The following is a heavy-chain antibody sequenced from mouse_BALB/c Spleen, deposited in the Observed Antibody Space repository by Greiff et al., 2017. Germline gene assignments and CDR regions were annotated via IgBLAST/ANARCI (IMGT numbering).Heavy chain of an antibody. CDR3: ASSLRQGTWFAY. V-gene: IGHV3-6*02. CDR1: GYSITSGYY. Sequence: EVKLLESGPGLVKPSQSLSLTCSVTGYSITSGYYWNWIRQFPGNKLEWMGYISYDGSNNYNPSLKNRISITRDTSKNQFFLKLNSVTTEDTATYYCASSLRQGTWFAYWGQGTLVTVSA. D-gene: IGHD2-4*01. CDR2: ISYDGSN. J-gene: IGHJ3*01.